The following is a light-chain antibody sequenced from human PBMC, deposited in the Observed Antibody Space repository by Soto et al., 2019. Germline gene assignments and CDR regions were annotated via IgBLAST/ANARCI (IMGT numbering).Light chain of an antibody. CDR3: ISYAGSSNV. J-gene: IGLJ1*01. V-gene: IGLV2-8*01. Sequence: QSALTQPPSPSRSPGQSVAISCTGTSRDGGGYNYVSWYQQHPGRAPKLMIYEVNKRPSGVPDRFSGSKSGNTASLTVSGLQAEDEADYYCISYAGSSNVFGTGPKVTVL. CDR1: SRDGGGYNY. CDR2: EVN.